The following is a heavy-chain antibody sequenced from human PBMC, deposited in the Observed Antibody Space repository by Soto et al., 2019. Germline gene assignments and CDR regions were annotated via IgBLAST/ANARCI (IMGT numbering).Heavy chain of an antibody. CDR2: ISYDGSNK. CDR1: GFTFSSYA. D-gene: IGHD6-6*01. J-gene: IGHJ4*02. Sequence: GGSLRLSCAASGFTFSSYAMHWVRQAPGKGLEWVAVISYDGSNKYYADSVKGRFTISRDNSKNTLYLQMNSLRAEDTAVYYCAKDRRGDSSSSYFDYWGQGTLVTVSS. CDR3: AKDRRGDSSSSYFDY. V-gene: IGHV3-30-3*01.